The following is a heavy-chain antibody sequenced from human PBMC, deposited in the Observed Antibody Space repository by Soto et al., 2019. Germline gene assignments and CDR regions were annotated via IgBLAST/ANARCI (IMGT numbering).Heavy chain of an antibody. CDR1: GGTFSSYT. CDR3: ARDLGVSKALDY. CDR2: IIPILGIA. J-gene: IGHJ4*02. Sequence: QVQLVQSGAEVKKPGSSVKVSCKASGGTFSSYTISWVRQAPGQGLEWMGRIIPILGIANYAQKFQGRVKITADKSTSTAYMELSSLRSEDTAVYYCARDLGVSKALDYWGQGTLVTVSS. V-gene: IGHV1-69*08. D-gene: IGHD3-10*01.